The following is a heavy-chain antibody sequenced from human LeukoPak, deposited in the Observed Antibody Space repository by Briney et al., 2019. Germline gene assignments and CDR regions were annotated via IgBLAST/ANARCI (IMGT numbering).Heavy chain of an antibody. D-gene: IGHD5-18*01. J-gene: IGHJ3*02. CDR3: VKDKDKAMVYNPFDM. Sequence: GRSLRLSCAASGLTFSNFGMHWVRQAPGKGLEWVSLIYFDGSNKDYGDSVKGRFTISRDNSKNILYLQMDSLRAEDTAVYYCVKDKDKAMVYNPFDMWGQGTLVTVSS. CDR2: IYFDGSNK. CDR1: GLTFSNFG. V-gene: IGHV3-33*06.